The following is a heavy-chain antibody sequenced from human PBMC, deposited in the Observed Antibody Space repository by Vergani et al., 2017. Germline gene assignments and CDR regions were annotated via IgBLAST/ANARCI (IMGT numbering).Heavy chain of an antibody. CDR3: ARTSHPGNYYYYYYMDV. J-gene: IGHJ6*03. Sequence: QVQLQQWGAGLLKPSETLSLTCAVYGGSFSGYYWSWIRQPPGKGLEWIGEINHSGSTNDNPSLKSRVTISVDTSKNQFSLKLSSVTAADTAVYYCARTSHPGNYYYYYYMDVWGKGTTVTVSS. CDR1: GGSFSGYY. V-gene: IGHV4-34*01. CDR2: INHSGST.